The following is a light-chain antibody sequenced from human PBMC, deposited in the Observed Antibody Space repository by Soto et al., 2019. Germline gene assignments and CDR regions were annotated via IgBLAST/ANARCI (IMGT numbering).Light chain of an antibody. CDR1: SSDVGGYNY. J-gene: IGLJ1*01. CDR3: YSYTGTPGV. Sequence: QSALTQPRSVSGSPGQSVIISCTGSSSDVGGYNYVSWYQHHPGKAPKLMIYDVSKRPSGVPDRFSGSKSGNTASLTISGLQSDDEAESYSYSYTGTPGVFRPGTKVTVL. V-gene: IGLV2-11*01. CDR2: DVS.